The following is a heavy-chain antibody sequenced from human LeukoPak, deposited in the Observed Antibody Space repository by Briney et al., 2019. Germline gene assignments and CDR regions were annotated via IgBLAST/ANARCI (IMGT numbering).Heavy chain of an antibody. V-gene: IGHV3-21*01. Sequence: PGGSLRLSCAASGFTFSSYSMNWVRQAPGKGLEWVSSISSSSSYIYYADSVKGRFTISRDNAKNSLYLQMNSLRAEDTAVYYCARDPIAVAGVYYMDVWGKGTTVTVSS. CDR2: ISSSSSYI. CDR1: GFTFSSYS. CDR3: ARDPIAVAGVYYMDV. J-gene: IGHJ6*03. D-gene: IGHD6-19*01.